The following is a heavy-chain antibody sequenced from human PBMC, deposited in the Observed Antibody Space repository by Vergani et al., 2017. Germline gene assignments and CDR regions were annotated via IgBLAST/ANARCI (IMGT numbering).Heavy chain of an antibody. CDR3: ARELSHRGWYGATPQPSDY. CDR2: IKQDGSEK. CDR1: GFTFSSYW. J-gene: IGHJ4*02. Sequence: EVQLVESGGGLVQPGGSLRLSCAASGFTFSSYWMSWVRKAPGKGLEWVANIKQDGSEKYYVDSVKGRFTISRDNAKNSLYLQMNSLRAEDTAVYYCARELSHRGWYGATPQPSDYWGQGTLVTVSS. D-gene: IGHD6-19*01. V-gene: IGHV3-7*01.